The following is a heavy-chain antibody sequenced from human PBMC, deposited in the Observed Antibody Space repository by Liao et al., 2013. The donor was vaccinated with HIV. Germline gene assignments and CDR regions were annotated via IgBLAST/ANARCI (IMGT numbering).Heavy chain of an antibody. D-gene: IGHD6-19*01. V-gene: IGHV4-39*07. CDR1: GGSISSSSYY. J-gene: IGHJ3*02. Sequence: QLQLQESGPGLVKPSETLSLTCTVSGGSISSSSYYWGWIRQPPGKGLEWIGSIYTSGSTNYNPSLKSRVTMSVDTSKNQFSLKLSSVTAADTAVYYCAREAEQWLVIAFDIWGQGDNGHRLF. CDR2: IYTSGST. CDR3: AREAEQWLVIAFDI.